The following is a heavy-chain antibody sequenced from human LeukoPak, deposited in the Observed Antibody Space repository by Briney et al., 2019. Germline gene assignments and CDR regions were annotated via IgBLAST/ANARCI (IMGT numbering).Heavy chain of an antibody. D-gene: IGHD3-22*01. CDR2: XIPIFGTA. Sequence: APGXXXXXMGXXIPIFGTANYAQKFQGRVTITADESTSTAYMELSSLRSEDTAVYYCAKFGRYDSSGSNYYYYGMDVWGQGTTVTVSS. V-gene: IGHV1-69*01. CDR3: AKFGRYDSSGSNYYYYGMDV. J-gene: IGHJ6*02.